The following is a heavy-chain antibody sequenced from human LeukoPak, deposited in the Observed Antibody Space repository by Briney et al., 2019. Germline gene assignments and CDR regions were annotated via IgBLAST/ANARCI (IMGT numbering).Heavy chain of an antibody. CDR2: ISWNSGNI. CDR1: GLIFEDYA. Sequence: GGSLRLSCVASGLIFEDYAKYWVRQAPGKGLEWVSGISWNSGNIGYADSVKGRFTISRDNAKNSLYLEMNSLRAEDTAVYYCAKAKYGSSFGYYYYMDAWGKGTTVTVSS. CDR3: AKAKYGSSFGYYYYMDA. J-gene: IGHJ6*03. V-gene: IGHV3-9*01. D-gene: IGHD6-6*01.